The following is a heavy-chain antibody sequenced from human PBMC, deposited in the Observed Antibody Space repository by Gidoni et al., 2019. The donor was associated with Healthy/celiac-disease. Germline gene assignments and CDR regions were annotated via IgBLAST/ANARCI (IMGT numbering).Heavy chain of an antibody. CDR2: INPNSGGT. CDR3: ARGGCSGGSCYSMVDWFDP. D-gene: IGHD2-15*01. J-gene: IGHJ5*02. Sequence: QVQLVQSGAEVTKPGASVTVSCKASGYTFTGYYMHWVRQAPGQGLEWMGRINPNSGGTNYAQKFQGRVTMTRDTSISTAYMELSRLRSDDTAVYYCARGGCSGGSCYSMVDWFDPWGQGTLVTVSS. V-gene: IGHV1-2*06. CDR1: GYTFTGYY.